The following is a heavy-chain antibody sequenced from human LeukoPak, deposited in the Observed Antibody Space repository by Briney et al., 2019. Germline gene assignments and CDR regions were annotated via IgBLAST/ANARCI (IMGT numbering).Heavy chain of an antibody. Sequence: PPETLSLTCTVSGGSISSSSYYWGWIRQPPGKGLEWIGSIYYSGSTYYNPSLKSRVTISVDTSKNQFSLKLSSVTAADTAVYYCARHVGNYYDSSGCFDYWGQGTLVTVSS. J-gene: IGHJ4*02. CDR1: GGSISSSSYY. D-gene: IGHD3-22*01. CDR2: IYYSGST. V-gene: IGHV4-39*01. CDR3: ARHVGNYYDSSGCFDY.